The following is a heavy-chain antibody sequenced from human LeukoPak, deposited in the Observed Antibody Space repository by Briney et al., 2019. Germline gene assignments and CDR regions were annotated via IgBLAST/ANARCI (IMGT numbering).Heavy chain of an antibody. CDR3: ARANFWSGYMDDAFDI. Sequence: SQTLCLTCTVSGGSLSSGSYYWSWIRQPAGKGLEWIGRIYTSGSTNYNPSLKSRVTISVDTSKNQFSLKLSSVTAADTAVYYCARANFWSGYMDDAFDIWGQGTMVTVSS. CDR2: IYTSGST. J-gene: IGHJ3*02. CDR1: GGSLSSGSYY. D-gene: IGHD3-3*01. V-gene: IGHV4-61*02.